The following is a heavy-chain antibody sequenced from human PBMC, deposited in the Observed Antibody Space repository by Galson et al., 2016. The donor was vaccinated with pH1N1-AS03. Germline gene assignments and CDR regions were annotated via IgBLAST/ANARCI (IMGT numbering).Heavy chain of an antibody. Sequence: SLRLSCAASGFTFTDYYMTWIRQAPGKGLELISYISSRGSTKYYADSVKGRFAISRDDTKNSLFLQMNSLRDEDTAVYYCARDGPPQGISVAGSFDFWGQGTLVTVSS. J-gene: IGHJ4*02. CDR2: ISSRGSTK. CDR1: GFTFTDYY. V-gene: IGHV3-11*04. CDR3: ARDGPPQGISVAGSFDF. D-gene: IGHD6-19*01.